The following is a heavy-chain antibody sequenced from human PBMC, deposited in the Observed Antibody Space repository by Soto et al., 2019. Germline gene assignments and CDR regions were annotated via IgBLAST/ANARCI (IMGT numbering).Heavy chain of an antibody. CDR3: ARGGWSLDY. D-gene: IGHD2-15*01. CDR2: IYYSGST. J-gene: IGHJ4*02. CDR1: GGSISNYY. V-gene: IGHV4-59*01. Sequence: QVQLQESGPGLVKPSETLSLTCTVSGGSISNYYWSWIRQPPGKELEWIGYIYYSGSTNYNPSLKSRVTMSVDTSSNHRSLNLRSVPTADTAVYYCARGGWSLDYWGQGTLVIVSS.